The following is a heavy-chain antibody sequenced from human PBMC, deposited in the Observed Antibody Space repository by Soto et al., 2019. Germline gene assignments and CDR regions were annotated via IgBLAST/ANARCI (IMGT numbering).Heavy chain of an antibody. CDR2: INPSGGST. D-gene: IGHD1-26*01. J-gene: IGHJ5*02. CDR1: GYTFTSYY. CDR3: ARVGIVGATASRNWFDP. V-gene: IGHV1-46*01. Sequence: ASVKVSCKASGYTFTSYYMHWVRQAPGQGLEWMGIINPSGGSTSYAQKFQGRVTMTRDTSTSTVYMELSSLRSEDTAVYYCARVGIVGATASRNWFDPWGQGTLVTVS.